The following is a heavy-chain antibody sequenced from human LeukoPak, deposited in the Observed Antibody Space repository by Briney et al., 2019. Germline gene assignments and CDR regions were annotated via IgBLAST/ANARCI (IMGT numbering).Heavy chain of an antibody. CDR1: GGSFSGYY. Sequence: SGTLSLTCAVYGGSFSGYYWSWIRQPPGKGLEWIGEINHSGSTNYNPSLKSRVTISVDTSKNQFSLKLSSVTAADTAVYYCARADYYGSGRYLFDYWGQGTLVTVSS. CDR3: ARADYYGSGRYLFDY. V-gene: IGHV4-34*01. D-gene: IGHD3-10*01. CDR2: INHSGST. J-gene: IGHJ4*02.